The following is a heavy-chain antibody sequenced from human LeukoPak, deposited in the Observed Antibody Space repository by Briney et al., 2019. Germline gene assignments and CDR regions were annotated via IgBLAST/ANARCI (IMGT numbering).Heavy chain of an antibody. V-gene: IGHV3-48*03. J-gene: IGHJ3*02. CDR1: GFTSVSYE. Sequence: QPGGSLRLSCAASGFTSVSYEMNWVGQAPGKGRDWVGYISSMGSTIYYADSVKGRFTISRGNGKNSLYLQLNSPRAEDTAVYYCARVSQTYGGNFAFHIWGQGTMVTVSS. D-gene: IGHD4-23*01. CDR3: ARVSQTYGGNFAFHI. CDR2: ISSMGSTI.